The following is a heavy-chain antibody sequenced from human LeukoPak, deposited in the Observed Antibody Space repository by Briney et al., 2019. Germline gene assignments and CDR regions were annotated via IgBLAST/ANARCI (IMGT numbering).Heavy chain of an antibody. CDR1: GYTFTGYY. Sequence: ASVKVSCKASGYTFTGYYMHWVRQAPGQGLEWMGRINPNSGGTNYAQKFQGRVTMTRDTSISTAYMELSRLRSDDTAVYYCARDDWGDYWYFDLWGRGTLVTVPS. D-gene: IGHD3-9*01. J-gene: IGHJ2*01. CDR3: ARDDWGDYWYFDL. V-gene: IGHV1-2*06. CDR2: INPNSGGT.